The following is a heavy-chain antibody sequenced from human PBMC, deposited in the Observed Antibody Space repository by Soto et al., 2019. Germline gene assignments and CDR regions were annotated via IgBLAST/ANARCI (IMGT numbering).Heavy chain of an antibody. D-gene: IGHD6-13*01. CDR1: GYTFTSYG. Sequence: ASVKVSCKASGYTFTSYGISWVRQAPGQGLEWMGWISAYNGNTNYAQKLQGRVTMTTDTSTSTAYMELRSLRSDDTAVYYCARGGYSSSWPRWDYYGMDVWGQGTTVTVSS. V-gene: IGHV1-18*04. J-gene: IGHJ6*02. CDR2: ISAYNGNT. CDR3: ARGGYSSSWPRWDYYGMDV.